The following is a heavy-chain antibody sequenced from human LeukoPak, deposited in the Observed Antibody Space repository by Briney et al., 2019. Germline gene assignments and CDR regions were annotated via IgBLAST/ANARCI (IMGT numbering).Heavy chain of an antibody. D-gene: IGHD6-13*01. CDR2: IRYDGSNK. Sequence: GGSLRLSCAASGFTFSSYGMHWVRQAPGKGLEWVAFIRYDGSNKYYADSVKGRFTISRDNSKNTLYLQMNSLRAEDTAVYYCAREDSSSWYRGLGFAGYYYYMDVWGKGTTVTISS. V-gene: IGHV3-30*02. CDR3: AREDSSSWYRGLGFAGYYYYMDV. J-gene: IGHJ6*03. CDR1: GFTFSSYG.